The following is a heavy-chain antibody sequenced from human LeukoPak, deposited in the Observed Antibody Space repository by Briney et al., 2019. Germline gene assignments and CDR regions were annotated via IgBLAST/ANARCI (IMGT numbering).Heavy chain of an antibody. Sequence: PGGSLRLSCAASGFTFGNYAMAWVGHSPGKGLEWVSCITDIGKNTYHTASVKGRFTISRDNSKNTLSLQLNSLRVEDTAVYYCAKATQRYCTGGTCYPLDYWGQGTLVTVSS. CDR3: AKATQRYCTGGTCYPLDY. V-gene: IGHV3-23*01. D-gene: IGHD2-8*02. CDR1: GFTFGNYA. J-gene: IGHJ4*02. CDR2: ITDIGKNT.